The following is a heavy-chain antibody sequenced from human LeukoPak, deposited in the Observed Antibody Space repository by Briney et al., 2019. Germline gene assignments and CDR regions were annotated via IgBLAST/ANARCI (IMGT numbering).Heavy chain of an antibody. J-gene: IGHJ4*02. D-gene: IGHD2-15*01. CDR3: AKGGYCSGGSCYAVGPTDLYFDY. CDR1: GYSISSGS. V-gene: IGHV3-23*01. CDR2: ISGSGGST. Sequence: LTCTVSGYSISSGSCWGWIRQPPGEGLEWVSAISGSGGSTYYADSVKGRFTISRDNSKNTLYLQMNSLRAEDTAVYYCAKGGYCSGGSCYAVGPTDLYFDYWGQGTLVTVSS.